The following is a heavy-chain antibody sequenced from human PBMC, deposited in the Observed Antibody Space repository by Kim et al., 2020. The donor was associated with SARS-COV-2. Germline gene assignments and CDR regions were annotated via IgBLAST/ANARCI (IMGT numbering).Heavy chain of an antibody. Sequence: GGSLRLSCVASGFTFNSYVMHWVRQAPGKGLEWVAVIWYDGSNKYYTDSVKGRFTISRDNSKNTLYLQMNNLGAEDTAVYYCARPSGTTTGDAFDIWGQG. D-gene: IGHD1-1*01. CDR3: ARPSGTTTGDAFDI. CDR2: IWYDGSNK. V-gene: IGHV3-33*01. J-gene: IGHJ3*02. CDR1: GFTFNSYV.